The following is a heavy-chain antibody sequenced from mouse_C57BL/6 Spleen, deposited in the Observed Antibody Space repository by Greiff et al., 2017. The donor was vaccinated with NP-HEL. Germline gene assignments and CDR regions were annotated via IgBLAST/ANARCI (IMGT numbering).Heavy chain of an antibody. D-gene: IGHD2-13*01. CDR3: ARSRVYYGARYAMDY. Sequence: VQLQQSGPELVKPGASVKISCKASGYTFTDYYMNWVKQSHGKSLEWIGDINPNNGGTSYNQKFKGKATLTVDKSSSTAYMELRSLTSADSAVYYCARSRVYYGARYAMDYWGQGTSVTVSS. V-gene: IGHV1-26*01. CDR1: GYTFTDYY. CDR2: INPNNGGT. J-gene: IGHJ4*01.